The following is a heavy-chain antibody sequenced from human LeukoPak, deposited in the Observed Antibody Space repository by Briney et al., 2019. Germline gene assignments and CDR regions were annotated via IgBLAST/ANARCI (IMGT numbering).Heavy chain of an antibody. CDR1: GFTFSSYN. V-gene: IGHV3-21*01. CDR3: TRVEETATTAAIIRKYSYYYYYMDV. Sequence: GGSLRLSCAASGFTFSSYNMNWVRQAPGKGLEWVAYISIGTSFIYYADSVKGRFTISRDNAKNSLYLQMSSLRAEDTAVYYCTRVEETATTAAIIRKYSYYYYYMDVWGKGNTVTVSS. J-gene: IGHJ6*03. D-gene: IGHD4-11*01. CDR2: ISIGTSFI.